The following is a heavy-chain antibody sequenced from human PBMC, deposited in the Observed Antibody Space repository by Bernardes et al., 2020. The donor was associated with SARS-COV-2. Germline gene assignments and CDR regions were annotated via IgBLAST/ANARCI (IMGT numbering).Heavy chain of an antibody. J-gene: IGHJ4*02. D-gene: IGHD5-18*01. Sequence: GSLRLSCAASGFTFSSYGMHWVHQAPGKGLEWVAVISYDGSNKYYADSVKGRFTISRDNSKNTLYLQMNSLRAEDTAVYYCARERDIVMVTDSWGQGTLVTVSS. CDR3: ARERDIVMVTDS. V-gene: IGHV3-30*03. CDR2: ISYDGSNK. CDR1: GFTFSSYG.